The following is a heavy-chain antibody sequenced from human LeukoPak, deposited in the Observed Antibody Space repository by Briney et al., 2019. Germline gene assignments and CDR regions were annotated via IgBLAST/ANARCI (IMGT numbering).Heavy chain of an antibody. V-gene: IGHV1-46*01. CDR2: INPSGGST. CDR3: ARDTSGHYYYMDV. D-gene: IGHD7-27*01. J-gene: IGHJ6*03. CDR1: GYTFTSNY. Sequence: GASVKVSCKASGYTFTSNYMHWVRQAPGQGLEWMGIINPSGGSTSYAQKFQGRVTMTRDTSTSTVYMELSSLRSEDTAVYYCARDTSGHYYYMDVWGKGTTVTVSS.